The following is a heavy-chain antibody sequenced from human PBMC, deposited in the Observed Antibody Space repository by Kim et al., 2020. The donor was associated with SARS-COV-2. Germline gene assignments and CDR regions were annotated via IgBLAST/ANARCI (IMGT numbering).Heavy chain of an antibody. Sequence: ASVKVSCKASGYTFTSYGISWVRQAPGQGLEWMGWISAYNGNTNYAQKLQGRVTMTTDTSTSTAYMELRSLRSDDTAVYYCARATVPPRWKIQFDPWGQGTLVTVSS. CDR3: ARATVPPRWKIQFDP. V-gene: IGHV1-18*01. D-gene: IGHD1-1*01. CDR1: GYTFTSYG. J-gene: IGHJ5*02. CDR2: ISAYNGNT.